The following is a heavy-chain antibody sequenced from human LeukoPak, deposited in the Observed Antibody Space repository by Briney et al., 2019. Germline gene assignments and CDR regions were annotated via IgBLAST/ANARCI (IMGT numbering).Heavy chain of an antibody. J-gene: IGHJ4*02. Sequence: SETLSLTCTVSGGSISCYYWSWIRQPAGKGLEWIGRIYTSGSTGYNPSLKSRVTMSVDTSKNQFSLKLSSVTAADTAVYYCARVDLRAAYFDYWGQGTLVTVSS. CDR3: ARVDLRAAYFDY. CDR1: GGSISCYY. CDR2: IYTSGST. D-gene: IGHD2-15*01. V-gene: IGHV4-4*07.